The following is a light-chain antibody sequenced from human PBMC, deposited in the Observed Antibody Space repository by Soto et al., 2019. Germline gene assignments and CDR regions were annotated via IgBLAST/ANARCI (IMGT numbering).Light chain of an antibody. J-gene: IGLJ1*01. Sequence: QSALTQPASVSGSPGQSITISCTGTSSDVGGYNYVSWYQQHPGKAPKLMIYEVSNRPSGVSNRFSGSKSGNTASLTISGLQADDDADYYCSSYTSSSAYVFGTGTKLTVL. CDR3: SSYTSSSAYV. V-gene: IGLV2-14*01. CDR1: SSDVGGYNY. CDR2: EVS.